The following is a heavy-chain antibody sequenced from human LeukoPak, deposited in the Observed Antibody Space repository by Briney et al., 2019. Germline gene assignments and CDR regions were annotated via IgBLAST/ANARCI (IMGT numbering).Heavy chain of an antibody. J-gene: IGHJ4*02. CDR1: GFTFSSYW. V-gene: IGHV3-7*03. CDR3: ARDSGWFRFDY. D-gene: IGHD6-13*01. Sequence: GGSLRLSCAASGFTFSSYWMTWVRQAPGKGLEWVANIKEDGGEKYYVDSVKGRFTISRDNAKNSLYLQMDSLRAEDTAVYYCARDSGWFRFDYWGQGTLATVFS. CDR2: IKEDGGEK.